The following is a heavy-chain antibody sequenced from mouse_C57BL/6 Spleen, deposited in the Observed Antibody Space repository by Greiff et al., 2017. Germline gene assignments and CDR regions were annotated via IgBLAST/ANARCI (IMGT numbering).Heavy chain of an antibody. Sequence: QVKLQQPGAELVRPGTSVKLSCKASGYTFTSYWMHWVKQRPGQGLEWIGVIDPSDSYTNYNQKFKGKATLTVDTSSSTAYMQLSSLTSEDSAVYYCASNDYFAYWGQGTLVTVSA. D-gene: IGHD2-4*01. CDR3: ASNDYFAY. V-gene: IGHV1-59*01. CDR2: IDPSDSYT. CDR1: GYTFTSYW. J-gene: IGHJ3*01.